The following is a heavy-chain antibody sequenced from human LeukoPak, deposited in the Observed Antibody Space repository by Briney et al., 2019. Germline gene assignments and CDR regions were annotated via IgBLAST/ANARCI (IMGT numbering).Heavy chain of an antibody. J-gene: IGHJ4*02. D-gene: IGHD3-22*01. CDR2: IWYDGSNK. V-gene: IGHV3-33*01. CDR1: GFTFSTSG. CDR3: ARARGVSTGYRPIDY. Sequence: GGSLRLSCAASGFTFSTSGMHWVRQAPGKGLEWVAVIWYDGSNKHYAESVKGRFSISRHNSKSTLYLQMNSLRAEDTAVYYCARARGVSTGYRPIDYWGQGTLVTVSS.